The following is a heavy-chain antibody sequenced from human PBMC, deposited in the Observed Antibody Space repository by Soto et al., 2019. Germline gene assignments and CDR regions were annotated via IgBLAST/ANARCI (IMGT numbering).Heavy chain of an antibody. Sequence: GGSLRLSCAASGFAFSSYWMSWVRQAPGEGLEWVANIKQDGSEMFYVDSVKGRFTISRDNAKNSLYLLMNSLRAEDTAVYYCARDQAVASFRYFYGMDVWGQGTTVTVSS. CDR3: ARDQAVASFRYFYGMDV. J-gene: IGHJ6*02. CDR1: GFAFSSYW. V-gene: IGHV3-7*01. CDR2: IKQDGSEM. D-gene: IGHD6-19*01.